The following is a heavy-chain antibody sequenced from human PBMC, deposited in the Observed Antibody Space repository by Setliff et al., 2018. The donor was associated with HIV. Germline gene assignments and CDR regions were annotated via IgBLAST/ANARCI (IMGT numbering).Heavy chain of an antibody. V-gene: IGHV4-61*02. D-gene: IGHD6-13*01. Sequence: KPSETLSLTCTVSGGSISSGSYYWSWIRQPAGKGLEWIGRIYTSGSTNYNPSLKSRVTMSVDTSKNQFSLNLNSVTAADTAVYYCVRGPHTSSWYGGYAFDIWGQGTMVTVSS. CDR3: VRGPHTSSWYGGYAFDI. J-gene: IGHJ3*02. CDR2: IYTSGST. CDR1: GGSISSGSYY.